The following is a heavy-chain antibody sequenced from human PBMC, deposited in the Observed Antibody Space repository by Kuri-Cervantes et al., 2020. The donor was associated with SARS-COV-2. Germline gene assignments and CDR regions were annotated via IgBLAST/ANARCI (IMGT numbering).Heavy chain of an antibody. Sequence: GGSLRLSWAASGFTFSSYAMTWVRQAPGKGLEWASGLGGRGDVTYYADSVKGRFTISRDNSNNTLYLQMNSLRGEDTAVYHCATLFGVMVAGTLDYWGQGTLVTVSS. J-gene: IGHJ4*02. CDR2: LGGRGDVT. V-gene: IGHV3-23*01. CDR1: GFTFSSYA. CDR3: ATLFGVMVAGTLDY. D-gene: IGHD2-15*01.